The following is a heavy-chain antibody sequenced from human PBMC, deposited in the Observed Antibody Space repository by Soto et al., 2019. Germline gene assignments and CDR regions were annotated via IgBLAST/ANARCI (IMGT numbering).Heavy chain of an antibody. J-gene: IGHJ4*02. D-gene: IGHD3-22*01. V-gene: IGHV5-10-1*01. CDR1: GYSFTSYW. Sequence: HGESLKISCKGSGYSFTSYWISWVRQMPGKGLEWMGRIDPSDSYTSYSPSFQGHVTISADKSISTAYLQWSSLKASDTAMYYCARYYDSSGSYFDYWGQGTLVTVSS. CDR2: IDPSDSYT. CDR3: ARYYDSSGSYFDY.